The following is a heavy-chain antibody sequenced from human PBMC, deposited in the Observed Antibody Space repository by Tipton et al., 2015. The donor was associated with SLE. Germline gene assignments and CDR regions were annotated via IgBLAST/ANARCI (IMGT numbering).Heavy chain of an antibody. CDR1: GFAFNFYG. Sequence: SLRLSCDTSGFAFNFYGIHWVRQAPGKGLEWVALIRFNGDNRYYAESVKGRFTFSRDSLKNTLYLQINNVRREDTGTYYCAKDGSGNFLAEFRGQGTLVTVPS. CDR2: IRFNGDNR. CDR3: AKDGSGNFLAEF. V-gene: IGHV3-30*02. J-gene: IGHJ4*02. D-gene: IGHD3-10*01.